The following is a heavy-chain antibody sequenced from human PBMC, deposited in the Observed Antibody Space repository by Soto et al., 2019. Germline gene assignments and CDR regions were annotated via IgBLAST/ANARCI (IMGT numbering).Heavy chain of an antibody. D-gene: IGHD3-16*01. CDR2: IYWDDDK. CDR1: GFSLTTRGVG. J-gene: IGHJ5*02. V-gene: IGHV2-5*02. Sequence: QITLKESGPTLVKPTQTLTLTCTFSGFSLTTRGVGVGWIRQPPGKALECLALIYWDDDKRYSPSLQSRLSLTKDTSKNQVVLTMTNVDPVDTATYYCAHIPNYYQYDWFDPWGQGTLVYVSS. CDR3: AHIPNYYQYDWFDP.